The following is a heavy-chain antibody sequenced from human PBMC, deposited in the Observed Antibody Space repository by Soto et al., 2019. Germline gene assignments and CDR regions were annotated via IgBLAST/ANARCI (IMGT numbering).Heavy chain of an antibody. D-gene: IGHD1-26*01. J-gene: IGHJ4*02. CDR3: GKDRRAGGNYGFYSDF. CDR1: GFTFSSYG. CDR2: SSATGAGT. V-gene: IGHV3-23*01. Sequence: EVQLLESGGGLVQPGGSLRLSCAASGFTFSSYGMTWVRQAPGKGLEWVSFSSATGAGTYYADSVKGRFTISRDNSKNTVYRQMTILTADDTAVYYCGKDRRAGGNYGFYSDFWGQGALVIVSS.